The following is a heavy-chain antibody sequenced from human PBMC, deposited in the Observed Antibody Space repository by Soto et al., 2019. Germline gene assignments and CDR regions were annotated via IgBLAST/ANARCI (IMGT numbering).Heavy chain of an antibody. Sequence: GGSRRLSCAASGFTFTRFSMMWVRQAPGKGLEWVSGIVGSGDAFHADSVKGRFTISKDNSKNTLYLQMNGLRAEDTAVYFCAKDAVYDDGVWLPDYWGQGTLVTVSS. CDR3: AKDAVYDDGVWLPDY. J-gene: IGHJ4*02. D-gene: IGHD4-17*01. CDR1: GFTFTRFS. CDR2: IVGSGDA. V-gene: IGHV3-23*01.